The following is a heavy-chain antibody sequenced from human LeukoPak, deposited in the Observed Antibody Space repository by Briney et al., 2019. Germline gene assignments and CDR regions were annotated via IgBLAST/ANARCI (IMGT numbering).Heavy chain of an antibody. J-gene: IGHJ4*02. CDR1: GFTFSSYG. CDR2: IGFDGSKI. CDR3: AKDSDTYGHRHFDH. Sequence: PGGSLRLSCVASGFTFSSYGMQWVRQAPGKGLEWVAFIGFDGSKIYYADSVKGRFTFSRDNSKNTVNLQMNSLRVEDTAVYYCAKDSDTYGHRHFDHWGQGTLVTVSS. D-gene: IGHD2-8*01. V-gene: IGHV3-30*02.